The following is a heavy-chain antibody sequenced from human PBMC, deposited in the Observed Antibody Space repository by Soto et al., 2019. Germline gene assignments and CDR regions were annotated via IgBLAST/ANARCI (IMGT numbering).Heavy chain of an antibody. CDR2: ISGSSGST. V-gene: IGHV3-23*01. J-gene: IGHJ6*02. CDR1: GFTFRSYA. D-gene: IGHD3-22*01. Sequence: EVQLLESGGGWVQPGGPLKLSCAASGFTFRSYAMSWVRQAPGKGLEWVSAISGSSGSTYYADSVKGRYTISRDNSKNTMYLQMNSLRAEDTAVYYCAKVPYYYDSSGYYSSQYDYYGMDVWGQGPTVTVSS. CDR3: AKVPYYYDSSGYYSSQYDYYGMDV.